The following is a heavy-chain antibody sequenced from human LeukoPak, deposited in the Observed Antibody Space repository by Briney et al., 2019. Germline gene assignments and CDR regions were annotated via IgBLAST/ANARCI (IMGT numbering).Heavy chain of an antibody. CDR2: INSDGSST. D-gene: IGHD3-10*01. CDR3: STGSGHAFGI. Sequence: PGGSLRLSCAASGFTFSSYWMHWVRQVPGKGLVWVSRINSDGSSTSYADSVKGRFTISRDNAKNTLYVQMSSLRAEDTAVYYCSTGSGHAFGIWGRGTMVTVSS. J-gene: IGHJ3*02. CDR1: GFTFSSYW. V-gene: IGHV3-74*01.